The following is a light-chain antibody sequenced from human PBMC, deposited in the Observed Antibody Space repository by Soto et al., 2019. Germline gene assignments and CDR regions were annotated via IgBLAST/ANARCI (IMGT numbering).Light chain of an antibody. J-gene: IGLJ2*01. CDR3: QSYDSSLSGYVI. Sequence: QSVLTQLPSVSGAPGQRVTISCTGSSSNIGTPYDVHWYQQLPGTAPKLLIYGNNNRPSGVPDRFSGSKSGTSASLAITGLQAEDEADYYCQSYDSSLSGYVIFGGGTKLTVL. CDR1: SSNIGTPYD. CDR2: GNN. V-gene: IGLV1-40*01.